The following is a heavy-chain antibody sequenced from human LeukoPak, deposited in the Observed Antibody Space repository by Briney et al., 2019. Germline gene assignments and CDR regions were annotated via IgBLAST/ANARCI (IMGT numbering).Heavy chain of an antibody. Sequence: SETLSLTCAVSGGSISSNSYYWGWIRQPPGKGLEWIGYIYYSGSTNYNPSLKSRVTISVDTSKNQFSLKLSSVTAADTAVYYCARETVDMDSSWYSGRWSYNWFDPWGQGTLVTVSS. CDR1: GGSISSNSYY. CDR3: ARETVDMDSSWYSGRWSYNWFDP. CDR2: IYYSGST. J-gene: IGHJ5*02. V-gene: IGHV4-61*01. D-gene: IGHD6-13*01.